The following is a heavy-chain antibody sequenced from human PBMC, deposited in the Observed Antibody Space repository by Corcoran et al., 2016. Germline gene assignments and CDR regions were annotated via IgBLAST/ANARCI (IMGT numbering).Heavy chain of an antibody. CDR1: GYTFTSYG. D-gene: IGHD1-26*01. Sequence: QVQLVQSGAEVKKPGASVKVSCKASGYTFTSYGISWVRQAPGQGLEWMGWISAYNGNTNYAQKLQGRVTMTTDTSTSTAYMELRSLRSDDTAVDYCARVVSRGSYLLYFDYWGQGTLVTVSS. J-gene: IGHJ4*02. CDR3: ARVVSRGSYLLYFDY. V-gene: IGHV1-18*01. CDR2: ISAYNGNT.